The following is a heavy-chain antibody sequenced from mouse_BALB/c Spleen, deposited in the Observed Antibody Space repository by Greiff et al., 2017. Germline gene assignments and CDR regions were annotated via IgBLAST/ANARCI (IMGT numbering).Heavy chain of an antibody. CDR3: AREGQLGLRGAMDY. D-gene: IGHD3-1*01. CDR1: GFTFSDYY. V-gene: IGHV5-4*02. J-gene: IGHJ4*01. Sequence: EAKLMESGGGLVKPGGSLKLSCAASGFTFSDYYMYWVRQTPEKRLEWVATISDGGSYTYYPDSVKGRFTISRDNAKNNLYLQMSSLKSEDTAMYYCAREGQLGLRGAMDYWGQGTSVTVSS. CDR2: ISDGGSYT.